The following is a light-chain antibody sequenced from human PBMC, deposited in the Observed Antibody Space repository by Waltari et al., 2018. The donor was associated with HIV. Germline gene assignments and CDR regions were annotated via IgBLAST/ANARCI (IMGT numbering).Light chain of an antibody. CDR1: SGNIGKSNL. CDR3: CSSAGTTDFFV. Sequence: QSALTKQAFVSWPRGQPLTISCTGTSGNIGKSNLVSSYQQHPAKAPKLLSYQVTRRPSGISSRFSASNSANTASLTISGLQAEDDATYVCCSSAGTTDFFVFGGGT. CDR2: QVT. V-gene: IGLV2-23*02. J-gene: IGLJ1*01.